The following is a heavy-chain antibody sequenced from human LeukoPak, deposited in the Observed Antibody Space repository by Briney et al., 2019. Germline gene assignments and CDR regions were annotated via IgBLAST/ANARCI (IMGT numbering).Heavy chain of an antibody. V-gene: IGHV4-4*07. CDR1: GGSISSYY. CDR3: ARQFTLGKTTVTKRDGSAFDY. J-gene: IGHJ4*02. Sequence: PSETLSLTCTVSGGSISSYYWSWIRQPAGKGLEWIGRIYTSGSTNYNPSLKSRVTMSVDTSKNQFSLKLSSVTAADTAVYYCARQFTLGKTTVTKRDGSAFDYWGQGTLVTVSS. CDR2: IYTSGST. D-gene: IGHD4-17*01.